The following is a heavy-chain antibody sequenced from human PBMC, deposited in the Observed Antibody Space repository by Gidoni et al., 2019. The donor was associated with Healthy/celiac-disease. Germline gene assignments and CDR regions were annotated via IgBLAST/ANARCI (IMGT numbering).Heavy chain of an antibody. Sequence: QVQLQQWGAGLLKPSETLSLTCAVYGGSFSGYYWSWIRHPPGKGLEWIGEINHSGSTNYNPSRKSRVTISVDTSKNQFSLKLSSVTAADTAVYYCARDPPMTAAGTSYFDYWGQGTLVTVSS. CDR1: GGSFSGYY. CDR3: ARDPPMTAAGTSYFDY. J-gene: IGHJ4*02. CDR2: INHSGST. D-gene: IGHD6-13*01. V-gene: IGHV4-34*01.